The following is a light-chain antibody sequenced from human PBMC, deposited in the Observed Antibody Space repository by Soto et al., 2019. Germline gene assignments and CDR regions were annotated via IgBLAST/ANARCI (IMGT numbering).Light chain of an antibody. Sequence: QSVLTQPGSVSGSPGQSITISCTGTSSDVGGYNYVSWYQQHPGKAPRLMIYDVSKRPSGVPDRFSCSKSGNTASLTISGLQAEEEADYSGGSNAGGETLYVFGTGTKGIV. CDR2: DVS. V-gene: IGLV2-11*01. J-gene: IGLJ1*01. CDR3: GSNAGGETLYV. CDR1: SSDVGGYNY.